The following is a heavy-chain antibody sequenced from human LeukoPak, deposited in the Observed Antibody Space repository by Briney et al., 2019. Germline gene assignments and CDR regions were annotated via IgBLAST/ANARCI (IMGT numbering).Heavy chain of an antibody. CDR1: GFTFSSYW. Sequence: GGSLRLSCAASGFTFSSYWMNWVRQAPGKGLVWVSRINGDGSYTKYADSVKGRFTISRDNAKNTLFLQMNSLSAEDTAVYFCGRDKSEYDSSGRGDYWGQGTLVTVSS. CDR2: INGDGSYT. J-gene: IGHJ4*02. D-gene: IGHD3-22*01. V-gene: IGHV3-74*03. CDR3: GRDKSEYDSSGRGDY.